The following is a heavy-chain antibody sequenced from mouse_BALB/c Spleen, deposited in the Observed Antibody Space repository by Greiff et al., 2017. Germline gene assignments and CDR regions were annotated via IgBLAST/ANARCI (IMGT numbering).Heavy chain of an antibody. CDR3: AREEIYYGYAWFAY. D-gene: IGHD2-2*01. CDR1: GYAFSSYW. Sequence: QVQLKESGAELVRPGSSVKISCKASGYAFSSYWMNWVKQRPGQGLEWIGQIYPGDGDTNYNGKFKGKATLTADKSSSTAYMQLSSLTSEDSAVYFCAREEIYYGYAWFAYWGQGTLVTVSA. J-gene: IGHJ3*01. CDR2: IYPGDGDT. V-gene: IGHV1-80*01.